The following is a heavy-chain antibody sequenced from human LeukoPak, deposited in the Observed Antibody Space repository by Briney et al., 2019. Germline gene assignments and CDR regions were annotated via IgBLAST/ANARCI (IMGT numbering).Heavy chain of an antibody. V-gene: IGHV1-3*01. Sequence: ASVKVSCKASGYTFTSCAMHWVRQAPGQRLEWMGWINAGNGNTKYSQKFQGRVTITRDTSASTAYMELSSLRSEDTAVYYCARVLWGSYRPFDYWGQGTLVTVSS. CDR3: ARVLWGSYRPFDY. CDR1: GYTFTSCA. D-gene: IGHD3-16*02. CDR2: INAGNGNT. J-gene: IGHJ4*02.